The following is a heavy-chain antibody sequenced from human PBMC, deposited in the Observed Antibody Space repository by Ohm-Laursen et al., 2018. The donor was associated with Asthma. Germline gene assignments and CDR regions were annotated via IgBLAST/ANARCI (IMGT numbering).Heavy chain of an antibody. J-gene: IGHJ6*02. CDR2: IRWNRGSI. CDR1: GFTFDDYA. D-gene: IGHD6-6*01. V-gene: IGHV3-9*01. CDR3: AKEGRYSSSSGAGDYYYGMDV. Sequence: SLGLSCAASGFTFDDYAMHWVRQAPGKGLEWVSGIRWNRGSIGYADSVKGRFTISRDNAKNSLYLQMNSLRAEDTALYYCAKEGRYSSSSGAGDYYYGMDVWGQGTTVAVSS.